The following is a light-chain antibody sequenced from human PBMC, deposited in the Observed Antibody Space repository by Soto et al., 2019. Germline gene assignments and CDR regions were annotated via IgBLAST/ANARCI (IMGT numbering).Light chain of an antibody. J-gene: IGLJ2*01. Sequence: QSVLTQPHSASGSPGQSVTISCTGTSSDVGGYNYVSWYQQHPGKSPKLMIYEVSKRPSGVPDPFSGSKSGNTAALTVSGLQAEDEADYYCSSYAGSNNLGVFGGGTKRTVL. CDR3: SSYAGSNNLGV. CDR1: SSDVGGYNY. CDR2: EVS. V-gene: IGLV2-8*01.